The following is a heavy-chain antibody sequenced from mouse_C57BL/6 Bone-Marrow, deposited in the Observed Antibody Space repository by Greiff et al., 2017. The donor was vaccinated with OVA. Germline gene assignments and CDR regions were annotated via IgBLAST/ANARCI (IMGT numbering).Heavy chain of an antibody. V-gene: IGHV1-69*01. D-gene: IGHD1-1*01. CDR2: IDPSDSYT. J-gene: IGHJ1*03. Sequence: QVQLQQPGAELVMPGASVKLSCKASGYTFTSYWMHWVKQRPGQGLEWIGEIDPSDSYTNYNQKFKGKSTLTVDKSSSTAYMQLSSLTSEDSAVYYCARDTTVPYWYCDVWGTGTTVTVSS. CDR3: ARDTTVPYWYCDV. CDR1: GYTFTSYW.